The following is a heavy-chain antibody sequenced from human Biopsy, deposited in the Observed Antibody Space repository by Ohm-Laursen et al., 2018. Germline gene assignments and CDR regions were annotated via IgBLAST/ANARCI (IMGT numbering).Heavy chain of an antibody. J-gene: IGHJ1*01. CDR3: AGATSGTSLYDH. CDR2: ISHSGST. D-gene: IGHD6-13*01. V-gene: IGHV4-31*01. CDR1: GASISSAAYH. Sequence: TLSLTCTVSGASISSAAYHWSWIRQLPGKGLEWIGYISHSGSTSYNPSLRSLVTISTDTSTNQFSLKVRSVTAADTAMYYCAGATSGTSLYDHWGQGTLVTVSS.